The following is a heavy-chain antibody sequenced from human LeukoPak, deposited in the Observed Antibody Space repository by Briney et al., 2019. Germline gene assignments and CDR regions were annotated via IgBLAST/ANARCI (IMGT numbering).Heavy chain of an antibody. V-gene: IGHV4-59*08. D-gene: IGHD3-10*01. CDR2: IYYSGST. CDR1: GGSISSYY. CDR3: ASHGGYDFGVPYYYYGMDV. Sequence: PSETLSLTCTVSGGSISSYYWSWIRQPPGKGLEWIGYIYYSGSTNYNPSLKSRVTISVDTSKNQFSLKLSSVTAADTAVYYCASHGGYDFGVPYYYYGMDVWGQGTTVTVSS. J-gene: IGHJ6*02.